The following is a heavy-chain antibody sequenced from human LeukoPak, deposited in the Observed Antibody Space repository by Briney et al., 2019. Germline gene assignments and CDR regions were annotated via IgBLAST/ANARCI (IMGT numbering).Heavy chain of an antibody. J-gene: IGHJ4*02. V-gene: IGHV4-59*11. CDR2: YSGSN. CDR3: ARDRYFDN. CDR1: GGSFTSHY. Sequence: SETLSLTCTVSGGSFTSHYWSWIPQPPGEGLEWIGYYSGSNNYNPSLKSRATILADTSKNQFSLNLTSVTAADTAVYYCARDRYFDNWGQGILVTVSS.